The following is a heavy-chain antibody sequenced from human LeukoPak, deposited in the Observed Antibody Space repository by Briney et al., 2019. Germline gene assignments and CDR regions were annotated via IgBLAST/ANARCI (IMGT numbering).Heavy chain of an antibody. J-gene: IGHJ4*02. CDR2: IWYDGSNK. D-gene: IGHD3-10*01. V-gene: IGHV3-33*01. CDR3: ARGGWFGEQKIDY. CDR1: GFTFSSYG. Sequence: PGGSLRLSCAASGFTFSSYGMHWVRQAPGKGLEWVAVIWYDGSNKYYADSVKGRFTISRDNSKNTLYLQMNSLRAEDTAVYYCARGGWFGEQKIDYWGQGTLVTVSS.